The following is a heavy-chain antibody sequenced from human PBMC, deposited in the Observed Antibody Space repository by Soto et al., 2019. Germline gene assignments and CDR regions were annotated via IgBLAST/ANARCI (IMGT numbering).Heavy chain of an antibody. D-gene: IGHD1-26*01. CDR2: IYYSGST. J-gene: IGHJ4*02. V-gene: IGHV4-39*01. Sequence: SETLSLTCTVSGGSISSSSYYWGWIRQPPGKGLEWIGSIYYSGSTYYNPSLKSRVTISVDTSKNQFSLKLSSVTAADTALYYCASPVYYPTHYIGSYYFDYWGQGTLVTVSS. CDR3: ASPVYYPTHYIGSYYFDY. CDR1: GGSISSSSYY.